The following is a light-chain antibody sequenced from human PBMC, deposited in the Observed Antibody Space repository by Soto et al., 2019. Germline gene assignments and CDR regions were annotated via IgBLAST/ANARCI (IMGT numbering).Light chain of an antibody. CDR3: QQYNNWPQT. V-gene: IGKV3-15*01. CDR1: QSVNRQ. J-gene: IGKJ1*01. CDR2: DVS. Sequence: IVMTQSPATLSVSPGESATLSCRASQSVNRQLAWYQQKPGQAPRLLIYDVSTRATGIPARFSGSGSGTEFTLTISSLQSEDFAVYCCQQYNNWPQTFGQGTKVDIK.